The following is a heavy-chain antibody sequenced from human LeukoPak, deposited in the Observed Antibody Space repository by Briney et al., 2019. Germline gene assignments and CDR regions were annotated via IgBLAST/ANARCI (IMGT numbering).Heavy chain of an antibody. D-gene: IGHD6-13*01. J-gene: IGHJ1*01. V-gene: IGHV3-30*02. CDR3: AKLIAAAGTSGGAEYFQH. Sequence: GGSLRLSCAASGFTFSSYGMHWVRQAPGKGLEWVAFIRYDGSNKYYADSVKGRFTISRDNSKNTLYLQMNSLRAEDTAVYYCAKLIAAAGTSGGAEYFQHWGQGTLVTVSS. CDR1: GFTFSSYG. CDR2: IRYDGSNK.